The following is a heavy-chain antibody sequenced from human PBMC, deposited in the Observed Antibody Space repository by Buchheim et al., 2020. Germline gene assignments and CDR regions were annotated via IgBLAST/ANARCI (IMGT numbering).Heavy chain of an antibody. CDR2: IDADGTRT. D-gene: IGHD3-10*01. CDR1: GFTFSSNW. V-gene: IGHV3-74*01. Sequence: EVQLVESGGGLVQPGGSLRLPCEVSGFTFSSNWMHWVRQAPGKGLVWVSRIDADGTRTPYADSVRGRFIISRDNAKNTVYLQMNRLRDEDTAVYYCTTGTGGSGSPLGAFWGQGTL. CDR3: TTGTGGSGSPLGAF. J-gene: IGHJ4*02.